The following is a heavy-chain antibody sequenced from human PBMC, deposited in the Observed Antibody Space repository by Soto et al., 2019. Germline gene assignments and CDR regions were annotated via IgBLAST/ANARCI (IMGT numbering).Heavy chain of an antibody. CDR3: ARGRTWFDP. V-gene: IGHV3-7*05. D-gene: IGHD1-1*01. CDR1: EFSFSDYW. Sequence: EVQLVESGGGLIQPGGSLSLSCAASEFSFSDYWLARVRQAPGKGLGSVANLDQGGGEKHYGDSVKGRFTISEDNTKTSLYQQMSSLRAEDTAVYYCARGRTWFDPWGQVALVTVSS. J-gene: IGHJ5*02. CDR2: LDQGGGEK.